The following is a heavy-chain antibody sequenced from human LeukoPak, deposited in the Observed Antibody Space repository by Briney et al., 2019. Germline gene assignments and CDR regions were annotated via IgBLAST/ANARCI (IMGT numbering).Heavy chain of an antibody. D-gene: IGHD3-3*01. CDR1: GFTFSSYA. Sequence: GGSLRLSCAASGFTFSSYAMSWVRQAPGKGLEWVSAISGSGGSTYYADSVKGRFTISRDNSKNTLYLQMNSLRAEDTAVYYCAKDAPDHYDFWSGYYNYYYYYGMDVWGQGTTVTVSS. V-gene: IGHV3-23*01. CDR2: ISGSGGST. J-gene: IGHJ6*02. CDR3: AKDAPDHYDFWSGYYNYYYYYGMDV.